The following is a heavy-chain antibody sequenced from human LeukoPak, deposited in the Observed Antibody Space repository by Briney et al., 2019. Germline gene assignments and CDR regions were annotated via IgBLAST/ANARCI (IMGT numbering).Heavy chain of an antibody. V-gene: IGHV4-59*01. CDR2: IDYSGST. D-gene: IGHD3-3*01. J-gene: IGHJ3*02. CDR3: ARVFRVRSLPVRGYAFDI. CDR1: GGSISSYY. Sequence: PSETLSLTCTVSGGSISSYYWSWIRQPPGKGLEWIGYIDYSGSTNYNPCLKSRVTISVDTSKNQFSLKLSSVTAADTAVYYCARVFRVRSLPVRGYAFDIWGQGTMVTVSS.